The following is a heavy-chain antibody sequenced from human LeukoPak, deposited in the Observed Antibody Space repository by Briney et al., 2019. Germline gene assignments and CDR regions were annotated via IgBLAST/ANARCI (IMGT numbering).Heavy chain of an antibody. CDR1: GGSISSSSYY. CDR2: IYYSGST. V-gene: IGHV4-39*01. D-gene: IGHD3-10*01. J-gene: IGHJ3*02. Sequence: SETLSLTCTVSGGSISSSSYYWGCIRQPPGKGLEWIGSIYYSGSTYYNPSLKSRVTISVDTSKNQFSLKLSSVTATDTAVYHCASYTMADPSDAFDIWGQGTMVTVSS. CDR3: ASYTMADPSDAFDI.